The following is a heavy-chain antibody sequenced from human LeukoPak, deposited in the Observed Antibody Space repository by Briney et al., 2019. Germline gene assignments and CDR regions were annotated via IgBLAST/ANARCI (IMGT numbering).Heavy chain of an antibody. CDR3: AKEGYDSTCYVYHDY. CDR2: SRNKANSYTT. CDR1: GFTFRDHY. D-gene: IGHD3-22*01. Sequence: QPGGSLRLSCAVSGFTFRDHYVDCVRQAPGKGLEWVGRSRNKANSYTTEYAASVKGRFTISRDNSKNSLYLQMNSLKTEDRRVYYCAKEGYDSTCYVYHDYWGQGTLVTVSS. V-gene: IGHV3-72*01. J-gene: IGHJ4*02.